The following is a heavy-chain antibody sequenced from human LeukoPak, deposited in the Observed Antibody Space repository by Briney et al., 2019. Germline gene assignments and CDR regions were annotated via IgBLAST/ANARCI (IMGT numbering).Heavy chain of an antibody. V-gene: IGHV3-48*01. CDR2: ISGNSDTI. J-gene: IGHJ4*02. Sequence: GGSLRLSCAASGFTFSSYSMNWVRQAPGEGLEWVSYISGNSDTIYYADSVKGRFTISRDNAKNTLYLQMNSLRAEDTAVYYCARVHSGGSCYKYWGQGTLVTVSS. D-gene: IGHD2-15*01. CDR3: ARVHSGGSCYKY. CDR1: GFTFSSYS.